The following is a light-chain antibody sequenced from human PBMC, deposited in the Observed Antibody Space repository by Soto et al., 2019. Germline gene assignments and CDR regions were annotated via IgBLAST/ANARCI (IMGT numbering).Light chain of an antibody. J-gene: IGKJ1*01. CDR2: KTS. Sequence: DIHMTQSPSTLSASVGDRVTITCRASQSISIWLAWYQQKPGKAPNLLIYKTSSLETGVPSRFSGSGSGTEFTLTLSSLQPDDFATYYCQHCNDYSWTFGQGTKVEVK. CDR3: QHCNDYSWT. V-gene: IGKV1-5*03. CDR1: QSISIW.